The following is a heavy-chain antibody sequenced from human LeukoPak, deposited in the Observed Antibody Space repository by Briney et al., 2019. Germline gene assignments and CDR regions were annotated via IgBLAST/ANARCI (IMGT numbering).Heavy chain of an antibody. J-gene: IGHJ4*02. Sequence: GGSLRLSCAASEFTFSSYSMNWVRQAPGKGLEWVSSISSSSSYIHYADSVKGRFTISRDNAKNSLYLQMNSLRAEDTAVYYCARDFIVGATKNGYWGQGTLVTVSS. CDR2: ISSSSSYI. CDR3: ARDFIVGATKNGY. CDR1: EFTFSSYS. D-gene: IGHD1-26*01. V-gene: IGHV3-21*01.